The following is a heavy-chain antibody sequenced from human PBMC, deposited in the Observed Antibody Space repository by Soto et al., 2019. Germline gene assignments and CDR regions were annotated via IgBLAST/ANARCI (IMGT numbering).Heavy chain of an antibody. J-gene: IGHJ6*02. CDR3: ARFRIFGADNSPPCYYGMDV. CDR1: GYNFRTYG. Sequence: QVQLVQSGTEVKKPGASVKVSCKASGYNFRTYGISWVRQAPGQGLEWMGWISGYNGDTDYAQKFQGRVTMTTDRSTGTAYMEVKSLRSDDSAVYYCARFRIFGADNSPPCYYGMDVWGQGTMVTVSS. CDR2: ISGYNGDT. D-gene: IGHD3-3*01. V-gene: IGHV1-18*01.